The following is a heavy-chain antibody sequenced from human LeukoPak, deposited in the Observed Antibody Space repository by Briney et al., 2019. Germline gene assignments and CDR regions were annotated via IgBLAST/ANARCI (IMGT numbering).Heavy chain of an antibody. D-gene: IGHD3-16*01. J-gene: IGHJ4*02. Sequence: GGSLRLSCAASGFTFGHYVTWARQAPGRGLAWVSTISYRDGRTYYSDSVKGRFTISSDDSKNTVYLQMNSLRAEDTAVYFRANRNLGTYYFNYWGQGTLVTVSS. CDR2: ISYRDGRT. V-gene: IGHV3-23*01. CDR3: ANRNLGTYYFNY. CDR1: GFTFGHY.